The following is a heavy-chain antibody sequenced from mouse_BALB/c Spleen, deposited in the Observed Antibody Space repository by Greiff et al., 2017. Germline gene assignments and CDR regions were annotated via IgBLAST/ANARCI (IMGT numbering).Heavy chain of an antibody. CDR3: ARGGGDGYYYFDY. Sequence: EVMLVESGGGLVQPGGSRKLSCAASGFTFSSYAMSWVRQTPEKRLEWVASISSGGSTYYPDSVKGRFTISRDNARNILYLQMSSLRSEDTAMYYCARGGGDGYYYFDYWGQGTTLTVSS. J-gene: IGHJ2*01. CDR1: GFTFSSYA. D-gene: IGHD2-3*01. V-gene: IGHV5-6-5*01. CDR2: ISSGGST.